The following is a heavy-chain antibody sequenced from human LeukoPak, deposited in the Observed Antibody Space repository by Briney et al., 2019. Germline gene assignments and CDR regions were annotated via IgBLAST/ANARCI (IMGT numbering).Heavy chain of an antibody. D-gene: IGHD3-22*01. CDR2: IYYSGST. CDR3: ARDQSRRSGSDY. Sequence: SETLSLTCTVSGGSISSSSYYWGWIRQPPGKGLEWIGSIYYSGSTYYNPSLKSRVTISVDTSKNQFSLKLSSVTAADTAVYYCARDQSRRSGSDYWGQGTLVTVSS. CDR1: GGSISSSSYY. J-gene: IGHJ4*02. V-gene: IGHV4-39*07.